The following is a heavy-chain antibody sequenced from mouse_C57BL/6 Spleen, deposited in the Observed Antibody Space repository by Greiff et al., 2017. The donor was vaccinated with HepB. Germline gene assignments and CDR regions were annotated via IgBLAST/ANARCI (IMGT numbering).Heavy chain of an antibody. V-gene: IGHV1-15*01. J-gene: IGHJ2*01. Sequence: VQLQQSGAELVRPGASVTLSCKASGYTFTDYEMHWVKQTPVHGLEWIGAIDPETGGTAYNQKFKGKAILTADKSSSTAYMQLRSLTSEDSAVYYCTRGITNGFLDYWGQGTTLTVSS. CDR3: TRGITNGFLDY. D-gene: IGHD1-1*01. CDR2: IDPETGGT. CDR1: GYTFTDYE.